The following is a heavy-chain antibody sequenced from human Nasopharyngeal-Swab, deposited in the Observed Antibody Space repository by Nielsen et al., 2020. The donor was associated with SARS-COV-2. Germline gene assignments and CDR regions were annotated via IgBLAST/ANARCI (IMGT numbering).Heavy chain of an antibody. V-gene: IGHV1-46*02. D-gene: IGHD2-2*01. CDR1: GYSFNNYY. J-gene: IGHJ6*02. CDR2: INPGSGGT. Sequence: ASVKVSCKASGYSFNNYYIHWVRQAPRQGLEGMGMINPGSGGTTYAQKFQGRVTMTRDTSTSTVFMDLSSLRSEDTAVYYCARRGRCSGSSCDMDVLSQGTTVTVSS. CDR3: ARRGRCSGSSCDMDV.